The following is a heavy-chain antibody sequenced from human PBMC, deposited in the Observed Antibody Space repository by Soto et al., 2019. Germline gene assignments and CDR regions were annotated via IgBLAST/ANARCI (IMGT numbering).Heavy chain of an antibody. V-gene: IGHV4-30-2*01. CDR1: GGSISSGGYS. Sequence: QLQLQESGSGLVKPSQTLSLTCAVSGGSISSGGYSWSWIRQPPGKGLEWIGYIYHSGSTYYNPSLKSRVTISVDRSKNQFSRKLSSVTAADTAVYYCARVGAGHGSHSWYFGYWGQGTLVTVSS. CDR3: ARVGAGHGSHSWYFGY. CDR2: IYHSGST. D-gene: IGHD1-26*01. J-gene: IGHJ4*02.